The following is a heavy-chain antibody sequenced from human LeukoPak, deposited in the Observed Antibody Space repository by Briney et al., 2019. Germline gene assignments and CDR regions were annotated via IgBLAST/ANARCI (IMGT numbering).Heavy chain of an antibody. CDR1: GYSISSGYY. CDR3: AKTGVVGANDAFDI. Sequence: SETLSLTCTVSGYSISSGYYRGWIRQPPGKGLEWIGSIYYRGSTYYNPSLKSRVTISVDTSKNQFSLKLSSVTAADTAVYYCAKTGVVGANDAFDIWGQGTMVTVSS. CDR2: IYYRGST. J-gene: IGHJ3*02. V-gene: IGHV4-38-2*02. D-gene: IGHD1-26*01.